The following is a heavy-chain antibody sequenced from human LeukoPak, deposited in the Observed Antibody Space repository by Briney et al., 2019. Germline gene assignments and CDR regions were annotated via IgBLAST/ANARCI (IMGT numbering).Heavy chain of an antibody. V-gene: IGHV3-23*01. CDR1: GFTFSSYA. D-gene: IGHD5-24*01. Sequence: GGSLRLSCAASGFTFSSYAMSWVRQAPGKGLGWVSAISGSGGSTYYADSVKGRFTISRDNSKNTLYLQMNSLRAEDTAVYYCANPVEMATIGGLDYWGQGTLVTVSS. J-gene: IGHJ4*02. CDR2: ISGSGGST. CDR3: ANPVEMATIGGLDY.